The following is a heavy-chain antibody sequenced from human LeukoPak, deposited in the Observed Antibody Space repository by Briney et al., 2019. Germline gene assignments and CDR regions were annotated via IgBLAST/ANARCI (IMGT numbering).Heavy chain of an antibody. J-gene: IGHJ6*03. D-gene: IGHD1-26*01. Sequence: SETLSLTCTVSGGSISSGGYYWSWIRQHPGKGLEWIGYTYYSGSTYYNPSLKSRVTISVDTSKNQFSLKLSSVTAADTAVYYCARGFPKLYYYYMDVWGKGTTVTVSS. CDR2: TYYSGST. CDR1: GGSISSGGYY. V-gene: IGHV4-31*03. CDR3: ARGFPKLYYYYMDV.